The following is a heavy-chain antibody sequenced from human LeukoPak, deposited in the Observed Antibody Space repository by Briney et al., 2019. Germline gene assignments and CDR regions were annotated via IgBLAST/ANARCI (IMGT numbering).Heavy chain of an antibody. Sequence: QPGGSLRLSCAASGFTFSSYWMHWVRQAPGKGLVWDSRISSDGSSTSYADSVKGRFTISRDNAKNTLYLQMNSLRAEDTAVYYCAIALPPSINTPWKWGQGILVTVSS. J-gene: IGHJ4*02. V-gene: IGHV3-74*01. CDR3: AIALPPSINTPWK. D-gene: IGHD3-3*02. CDR1: GFTFSSYW. CDR2: ISSDGSST.